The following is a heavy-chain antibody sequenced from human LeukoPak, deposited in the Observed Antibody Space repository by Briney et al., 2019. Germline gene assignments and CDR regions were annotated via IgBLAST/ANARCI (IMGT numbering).Heavy chain of an antibody. CDR2: ISGSGGST. V-gene: IGHV3-23*01. CDR3: AKTRPYGSGSYYPFYYMDV. D-gene: IGHD3-10*01. Sequence: GGSLRLSCAASGFTFSSYAMSWVRQAPGKGLEGVSAISGSGGSTYYADSVKGRFTISRDNSKNTLYLQMNSLRAEDTAVYYCAKTRPYGSGSYYPFYYMDVWGKGTTVTVSS. J-gene: IGHJ6*03. CDR1: GFTFSSYA.